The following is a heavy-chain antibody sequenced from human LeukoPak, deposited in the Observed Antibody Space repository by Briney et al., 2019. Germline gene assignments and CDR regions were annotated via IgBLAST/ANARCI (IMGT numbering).Heavy chain of an antibody. J-gene: IGHJ6*02. V-gene: IGHV3-48*04. CDR2: IGSSSSTI. Sequence: GGSLRLSCAASGFTFSSYSMNWVRQAPGKGLEWVSYIGSSSSTIYYADSVKGRFTISRDNAKNSLYLQMNSLRAEDTAVYYCARDRGPAGGNYYGMDVWGQGTTVTVSS. D-gene: IGHD3-10*01. CDR3: ARDRGPAGGNYYGMDV. CDR1: GFTFSSYS.